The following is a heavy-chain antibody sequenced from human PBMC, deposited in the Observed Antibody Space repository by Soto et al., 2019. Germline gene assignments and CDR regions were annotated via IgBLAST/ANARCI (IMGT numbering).Heavy chain of an antibody. Sequence: PSETLSLTCTVSGGSISSSSYYWGWIRQPPGKGLEWIGSIYYSGSTYYNPSLKSRVTISVDTSKNQFSLKLSSVTAADTAVYYCARTYDFWSGYNWFDPWGQGTLVTVSS. D-gene: IGHD3-3*01. V-gene: IGHV4-39*01. CDR1: GGSISSSSYY. J-gene: IGHJ5*02. CDR2: IYYSGST. CDR3: ARTYDFWSGYNWFDP.